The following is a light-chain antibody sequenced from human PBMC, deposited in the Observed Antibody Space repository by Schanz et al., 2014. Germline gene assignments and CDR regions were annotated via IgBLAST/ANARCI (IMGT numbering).Light chain of an antibody. CDR3: SSFASGTTFVI. J-gene: IGLJ2*01. Sequence: QSALTQPASVSGSPGQSITISCTGTSSDVGGYNYVSWYQQHPGKAPKLMIYDVNNRPSGVSNRFSGSKSGNTASLTISGLQAEDEAGYYCSSFASGTTFVIFGGGTKLTVL. CDR2: DVN. CDR1: SSDVGGYNY. V-gene: IGLV2-14*03.